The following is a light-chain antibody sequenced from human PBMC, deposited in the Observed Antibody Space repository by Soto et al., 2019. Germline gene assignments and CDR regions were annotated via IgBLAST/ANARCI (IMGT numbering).Light chain of an antibody. Sequence: EIVLTQSPGTLSLSPGEGATLSCRASQSVSSSYLAWYQQKPGQAPRLLIYGASSRATGIPDRFSGSGSGTDFTLTISRLEPEDFAVYYCQQYGSSPRTFGRGTKVEIK. J-gene: IGKJ1*01. V-gene: IGKV3-20*01. CDR3: QQYGSSPRT. CDR2: GAS. CDR1: QSVSSSY.